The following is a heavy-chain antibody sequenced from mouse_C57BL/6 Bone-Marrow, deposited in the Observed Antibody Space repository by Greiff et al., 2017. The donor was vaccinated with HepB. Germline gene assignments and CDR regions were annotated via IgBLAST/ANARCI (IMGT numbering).Heavy chain of an antibody. J-gene: IGHJ2*01. CDR3: ARDVRGERYGNYLYYFDY. D-gene: IGHD2-1*01. V-gene: IGHV3-8*01. CDR1: GYSITSDY. Sequence: EVKLMESGPGLAQPSQTLSLTCSVTGYSITSDYWNWIRNFPGNKLEYMGYISYSGSTYYNPSLKSRISITRDTSKNQYYLQWNSVTTEDTATYYCARDVRGERYGNYLYYFDYWGQGTTLTVSS. CDR2: ISYSGST.